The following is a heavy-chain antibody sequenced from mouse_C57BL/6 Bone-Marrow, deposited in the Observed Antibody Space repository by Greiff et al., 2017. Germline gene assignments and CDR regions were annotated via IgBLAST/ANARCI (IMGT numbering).Heavy chain of an antibody. CDR3: ARQGAPGNARDD. CDR2: INSDGGST. V-gene: IGHV5-2*01. J-gene: IGHJ4*01. Sequence: EVKLVESGGGLVQPGESLKLSCESNEYEFPSHDMSWVRTTPEKRLELVAAINSDGGSTYYPDTMERRFIISRDNTKKTLYLQMSSLRSEDTALYYCARQGAPGNARDDWGQGTSVTVSS. CDR1: EYEFPSHD.